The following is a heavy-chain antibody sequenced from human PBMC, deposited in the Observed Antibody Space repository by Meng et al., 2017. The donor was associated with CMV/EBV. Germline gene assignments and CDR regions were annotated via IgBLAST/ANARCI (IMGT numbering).Heavy chain of an antibody. CDR2: ISSSGSII. Sequence: GESLKISCAASGFTFSDYYMSWIRQTPGKGLEWVSDISSSGSIIYYADSVKGRFTISRDSAKNSLYLQINSLRAEDTAVYYCARADSWTSYFDYWGQGTLVTVSS. D-gene: IGHD1-1*01. CDR3: ARADSWTSYFDY. V-gene: IGHV3-11*01. CDR1: GFTFSDYY. J-gene: IGHJ4*02.